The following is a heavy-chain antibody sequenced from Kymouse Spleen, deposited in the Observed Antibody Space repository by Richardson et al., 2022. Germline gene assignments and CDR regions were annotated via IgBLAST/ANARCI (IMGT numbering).Heavy chain of an antibody. CDR3: ARDPFIAARPDYYGMDV. V-gene: IGHV3-33*01. CDR2: IWYDGSNK. J-gene: IGHJ6*02. D-gene: IGHD6-6*01. Sequence: QVQLVESGGGVVQPGRSLRLSCAASGFTFSSYGMHWVRQAPGKGLEWVAVIWYDGSNKYYADSVKGRFTISRDNSKNTLYLQMNSLRAEDTAVYYCARDPFIAARPDYYGMDVWGQGTTVTVSS. CDR1: GFTFSSYG.